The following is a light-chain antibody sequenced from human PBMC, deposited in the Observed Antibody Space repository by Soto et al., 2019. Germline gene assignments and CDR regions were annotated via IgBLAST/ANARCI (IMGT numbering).Light chain of an antibody. V-gene: IGKV3-15*01. CDR1: QSVSSN. CDR3: HQYNNWPPIT. Sequence: EIAMTQSPATLSVSPGERATLSCRATQSVSSNLAWYQQKPGQARRLLIYGASTRATRIPVRFSGSGSGTEFTLTISSLQSEDFAVYHCHQYNNWPPITFGQGTRLEIK. CDR2: GAS. J-gene: IGKJ5*01.